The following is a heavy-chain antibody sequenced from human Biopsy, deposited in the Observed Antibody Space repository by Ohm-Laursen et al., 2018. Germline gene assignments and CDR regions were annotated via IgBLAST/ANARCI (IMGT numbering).Heavy chain of an antibody. CDR3: ARGQALKSFGY. Sequence: PSETLSLTCTVSGYSISSGYYWGWIRQPPGKGLEWIGSIYHSGSTYYNPSLKSRVTISVDTSKNQFSLKLSSVTAADTAGYYCARGQALKSFGYWGQGILVTVSS. CDR1: GYSISSGYY. V-gene: IGHV4-38-2*02. J-gene: IGHJ4*02. CDR2: IYHSGST. D-gene: IGHD3-10*01.